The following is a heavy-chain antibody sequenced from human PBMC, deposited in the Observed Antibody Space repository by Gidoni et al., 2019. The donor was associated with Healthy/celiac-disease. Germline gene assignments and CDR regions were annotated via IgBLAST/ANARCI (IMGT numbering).Heavy chain of an antibody. J-gene: IGHJ4*02. CDR2: ICYSGST. D-gene: IGHD3-22*01. CDR3: ARRFHYDDSSGYYSYFDY. CDR1: GGSISSYY. V-gene: IGHV4-59*08. Sequence: QVQLQESGPGLVKPSETLSLPCTAAGGSISSYYWSLNRQPPGQGLEWIGYICYSGSTNYNPSLKSRVTISVDTSKNQFSLKLSSVTAADTAVYYCARRFHYDDSSGYYSYFDYWGQGTLVTVSS.